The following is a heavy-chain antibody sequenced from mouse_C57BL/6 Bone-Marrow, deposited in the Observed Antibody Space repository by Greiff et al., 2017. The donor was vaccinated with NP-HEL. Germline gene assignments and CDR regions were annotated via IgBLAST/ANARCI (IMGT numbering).Heavy chain of an antibody. D-gene: IGHD1-1*01. Sequence: VQLQQSGPELVKPGASVKISCKASGYTFTDYYMNWVKQSHGKSLEWIGDINPNNGGTSYNQKFKGKATLTVDKSSSTAYMELRSLTSEDSAVYYCARGYYGNWYFDVWGTGTTVTVSS. J-gene: IGHJ1*03. CDR3: ARGYYGNWYFDV. CDR1: GYTFTDYY. V-gene: IGHV1-26*01. CDR2: INPNNGGT.